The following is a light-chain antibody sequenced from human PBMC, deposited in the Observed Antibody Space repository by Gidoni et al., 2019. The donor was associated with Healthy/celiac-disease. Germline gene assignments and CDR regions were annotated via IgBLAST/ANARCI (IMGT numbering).Light chain of an antibody. V-gene: IGKV1-16*02. J-gene: IGKJ2*01. CDR3: QQYKSYPDT. CDR2: AAS. Sequence: DIQMTQSPSLLSASVGDRVTIPCRASQGISNYLAWFHQKPGNAPKSLICAASSLQSGVPSKFSGSRSETDFTLTISSLQPEDCATYYCQQYKSYPDTFGQGTKLEIK. CDR1: QGISNY.